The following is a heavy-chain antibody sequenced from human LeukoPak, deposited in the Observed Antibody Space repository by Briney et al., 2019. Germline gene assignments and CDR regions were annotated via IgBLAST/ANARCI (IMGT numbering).Heavy chain of an antibody. D-gene: IGHD6-13*01. V-gene: IGHV3-23*01. J-gene: IGHJ4*02. CDR3: AKGGRITAVLPFDY. CDR2: ISGSGGST. CDR1: GFTFSSYV. Sequence: GGSLRLSCAASGFTFSSYVMSWVRQAPGKGLEWVSAISGSGGSTYYAASVKGRFTISRDNSKNTLYLQVSSLRAEDTAVYRCAKGGRITAVLPFDYWGQGTLVTVSS.